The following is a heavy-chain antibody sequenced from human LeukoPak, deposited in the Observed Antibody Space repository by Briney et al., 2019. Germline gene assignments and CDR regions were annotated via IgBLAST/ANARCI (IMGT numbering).Heavy chain of an antibody. D-gene: IGHD3-16*01. J-gene: IGHJ4*02. V-gene: IGHV3-23*01. Sequence: GGSLRLSCAASGLSFSSFAMSWVRQGPARGLEWVSSIRGNGETLYADSVKGRFTLSSDSSRNTVYFQLNNLRVEDTAIYYCSKASWVSSTDAVRWGQGTLVTVSS. CDR2: IRGNGET. CDR3: SKASWVSSTDAVR. CDR1: GLSFSSFA.